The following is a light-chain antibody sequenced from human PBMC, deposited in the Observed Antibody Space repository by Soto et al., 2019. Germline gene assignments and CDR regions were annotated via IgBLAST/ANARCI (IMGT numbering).Light chain of an antibody. CDR2: GST. CDR1: QSVRSGL. V-gene: IGKV3-20*01. Sequence: EIVLTQSPGTLSLSPGERATLSCRASQSVRSGLLAWYQQKPGQAPRLLMYGSTSRATGIPDRFSASVSATDFTLTINRLEPEDFAVYYCQHYGDSRTFGQGTKVEV. CDR3: QHYGDSRT. J-gene: IGKJ1*01.